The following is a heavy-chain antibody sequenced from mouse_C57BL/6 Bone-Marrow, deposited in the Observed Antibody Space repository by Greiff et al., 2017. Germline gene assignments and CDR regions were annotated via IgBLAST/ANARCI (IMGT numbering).Heavy chain of an antibody. CDR3: ARSELNGYGLDY. V-gene: IGHV1-69*01. CDR1: GYTFTSYW. Sequence: QVQLQQPGAELAMPGASVKLSCKASGYTFTSYWMHWVKQRPGQGLEWIGEIDPSDSYTNYNQKFKGKSTVTVDKSSRTAYMQLRSLTSEDSAVYDCARSELNGYGLDYWGQGTTLTVSS. D-gene: IGHD1-1*01. J-gene: IGHJ2*01. CDR2: IDPSDSYT.